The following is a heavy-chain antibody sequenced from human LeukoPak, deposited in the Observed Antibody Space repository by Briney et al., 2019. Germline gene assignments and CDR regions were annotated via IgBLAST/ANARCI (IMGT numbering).Heavy chain of an antibody. Sequence: SETLSLTCAVYGGSFSGYYWSWIRQPPGKGLEWIGEINHSGSTNYNPSLKSRVTISVDTSKNQFSLKLGSVTATDTAVYYCARGGSLIVVVPAAPYYYGMDVWGKGTTVTVSS. D-gene: IGHD2-2*01. V-gene: IGHV4-34*01. CDR2: INHSGST. CDR3: ARGGSLIVVVPAAPYYYGMDV. J-gene: IGHJ6*04. CDR1: GGSFSGYY.